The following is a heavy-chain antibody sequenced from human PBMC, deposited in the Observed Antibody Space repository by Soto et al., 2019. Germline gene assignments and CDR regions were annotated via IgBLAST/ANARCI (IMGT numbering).Heavy chain of an antibody. D-gene: IGHD6-25*01. V-gene: IGHV3-74*03. CDR2: INSDGSSV. CDR3: VRDPEQRPFDY. Sequence: EVQLVESGGGLVQPGGSLRLSCAASGFTLSDYGIHWVRRAPGKGLVWVSRINSDGSSVSYADSVKGRVTFSRDNAKNTLYLHMDSRRVEDTAMYYCVRDPEQRPFDYWGQGTLVTVSS. CDR1: GFTLSDYG. J-gene: IGHJ4*02.